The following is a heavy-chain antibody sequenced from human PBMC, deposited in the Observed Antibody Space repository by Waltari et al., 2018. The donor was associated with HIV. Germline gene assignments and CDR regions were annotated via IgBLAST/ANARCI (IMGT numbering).Heavy chain of an antibody. CDR3: ARKGAAGFFYFDC. CDR2: INTGNDNT. J-gene: IGHJ4*02. D-gene: IGHD2-15*01. Sequence: QVQLVQSGAEVKKPGDSVKVSCKASGYTFTSYAIHWVRQAPGQRLEWMGWINTGNDNTEYSQKFQGRVTIARDTSASTAYMELSSLTSEDTAIYYCARKGAAGFFYFDCWGQGTLVTVSS. V-gene: IGHV1-3*04. CDR1: GYTFTSYA.